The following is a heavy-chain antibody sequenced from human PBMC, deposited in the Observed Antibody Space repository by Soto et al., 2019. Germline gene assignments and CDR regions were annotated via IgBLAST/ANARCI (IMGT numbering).Heavy chain of an antibody. CDR2: ISGRGGNT. D-gene: IGHD1-20*01. J-gene: IGHJ4*02. CDR3: AKSQGYNWDDFNS. CDR1: GFTFTRYA. Sequence: EVQLLESGGGLVQPGGSLRLSCVASGFTFTRYAMNWVRQAPGKGLEWVSAISGRGGNTFYTNAVRGRFTISRDNSKNTLYLQMNTLRAEDTAVYYCAKSQGYNWDDFNSWGQGTLVTVSS. V-gene: IGHV3-23*01.